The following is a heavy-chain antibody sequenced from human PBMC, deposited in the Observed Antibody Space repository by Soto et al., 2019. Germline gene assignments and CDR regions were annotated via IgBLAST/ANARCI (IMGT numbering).Heavy chain of an antibody. D-gene: IGHD3-16*02. CDR2: IIPIFGTA. Sequence: QVQLVQSGAEVKKPGSSVKVSCKASGGTFSSYAISWVRQAPGQGLEWMGGIIPIFGTANYAQKFQGRVTSTADESTSTAYMELSSLRSEDTAVYYCARGHNYDYVWGSYRHDYYYYYGMDVWGQGTTVTVSS. J-gene: IGHJ6*02. CDR3: ARGHNYDYVWGSYRHDYYYYYGMDV. CDR1: GGTFSSYA. V-gene: IGHV1-69*01.